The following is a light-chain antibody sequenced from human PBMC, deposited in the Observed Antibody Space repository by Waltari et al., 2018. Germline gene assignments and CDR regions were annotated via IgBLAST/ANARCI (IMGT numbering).Light chain of an antibody. CDR2: GAS. Sequence: EVVLTQSPGTLSMSPGERATLSCRPSQSVPTNYVAWYQQRPGQAPRLVIFGASTRATDIPDRFSGSGSGTEFTLTISRLEPEDFAIYYCQQYGRSPLTFGGGTKVEIK. V-gene: IGKV3-20*01. CDR3: QQYGRSPLT. J-gene: IGKJ4*01. CDR1: QSVPTNY.